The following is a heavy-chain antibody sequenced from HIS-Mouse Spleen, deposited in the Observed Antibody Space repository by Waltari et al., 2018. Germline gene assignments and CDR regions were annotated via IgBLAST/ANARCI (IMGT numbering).Heavy chain of an antibody. Sequence: EVQLVESGGGLVQPGRSLRLSCAASGFTFDDYAMPWVRQAPGKGLEWVSGISWNSGSIGYADSVKGRFTISRDNAKNSLYLQMNSLRAEDTALYYCAKDLRPAYSSSPYFDYWGQGTLVTVSS. CDR3: AKDLRPAYSSSPYFDY. D-gene: IGHD6-6*01. V-gene: IGHV3-9*01. CDR2: ISWNSGSI. J-gene: IGHJ4*02. CDR1: GFTFDDYA.